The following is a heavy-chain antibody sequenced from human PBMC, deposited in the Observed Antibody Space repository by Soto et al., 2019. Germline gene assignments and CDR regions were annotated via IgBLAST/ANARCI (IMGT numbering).Heavy chain of an antibody. CDR3: ARAYCGGGSCYGPFDY. CDR2: IGTAGDT. D-gene: IGHD2-15*01. V-gene: IGHV3-13*01. Sequence: GGSLRLSCAASGFTFSRYDMHWVRQVTGKGLEWVSTIGTAGDTYYPGSVKGRFTISRENAKNSLYLQMNSLRAGDTAVYFCARAYCGGGSCYGPFDYWGQGTLVTVSS. CDR1: GFTFSRYD. J-gene: IGHJ4*02.